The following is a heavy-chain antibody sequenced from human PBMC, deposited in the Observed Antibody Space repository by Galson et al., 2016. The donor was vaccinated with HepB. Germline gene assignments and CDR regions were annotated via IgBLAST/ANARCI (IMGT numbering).Heavy chain of an antibody. V-gene: IGHV6-1*01. CDR3: ARDQAIAQAGTRWIDA. D-gene: IGHD1-1*01. CDR2: TYYRSRRCN. Sequence: CAISGDSVSNKRVAWNWLRQSPSRGLEWLGRTYYRSRRCNDYSTSVKSRISTKLDTSQNQFSLHLDSVTPDDAGTYYCARDQAIAQAGTRWIDAWGQGMLVTVSS. CDR1: GDSVSNKRVA. J-gene: IGHJ5*02.